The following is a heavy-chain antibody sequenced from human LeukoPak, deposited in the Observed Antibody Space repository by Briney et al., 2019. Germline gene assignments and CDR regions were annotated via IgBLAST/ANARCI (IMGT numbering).Heavy chain of an antibody. CDR3: ARAPTGSPWDY. D-gene: IGHD6-6*01. CDR2: IYYSGST. CDR1: GGSFSGYY. Sequence: SETLSLTCAVYGGSFSGYYWSWIRQTPGKGLEWIGSIYYSGSTYYNPSLKSRVTISGDTSKKQLSLKLSSVTAADTAVYYCARAPTGSPWDYWGQGTLVTVSS. J-gene: IGHJ4*02. V-gene: IGHV4-34*01.